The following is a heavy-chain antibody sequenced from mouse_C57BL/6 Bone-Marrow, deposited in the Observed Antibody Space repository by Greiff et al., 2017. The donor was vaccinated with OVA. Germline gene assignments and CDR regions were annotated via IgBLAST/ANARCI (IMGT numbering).Heavy chain of an antibody. CDR2: SRNKANDYTT. CDR3: ARDPYDYDGAMDY. J-gene: IGHJ4*01. CDR1: GFTFSDFY. Sequence: EVQVVESGGGLVQSGRSLRLSCATSGFTFSDFYMEWVRQAPGKGLEWIAASRNKANDYTTEYSASVKGRFIVSRDTSQSILYLQMNALRAEDTAIYYCARDPYDYDGAMDYWGQGTSVTVSS. V-gene: IGHV7-1*01. D-gene: IGHD2-4*01.